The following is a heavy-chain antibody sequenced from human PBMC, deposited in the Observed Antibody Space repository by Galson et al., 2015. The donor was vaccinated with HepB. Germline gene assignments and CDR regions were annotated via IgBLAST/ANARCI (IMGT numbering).Heavy chain of an antibody. CDR1: GYTFTSFH. CDR2: INPSGGST. CDR3: ARDSLLYGGGWYPHPSDY. J-gene: IGHJ4*02. V-gene: IGHV1-46*01. Sequence: SVKVSCKASGYTFTSFHMYWVRQAPGQGLEWMGIINPSGGSTSYAQKFQGRVTMTRDTSTSTVYMELGSLRSEDTAVYYCARDSLLYGGGWYPHPSDYWGQGTLVTVSS. D-gene: IGHD6-19*01.